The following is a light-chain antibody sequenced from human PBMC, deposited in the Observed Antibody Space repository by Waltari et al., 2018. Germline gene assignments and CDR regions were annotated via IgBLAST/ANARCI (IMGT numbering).Light chain of an antibody. CDR2: GAS. Sequence: IVLTQSPATLSLSPGERATLSCRAGQSVSSNYVAWYQQKPGQAPRLLISGASSRATGIPDRFIGSGSGTDFTLTISSLERDDFAVYFCQQRSNWPLTFGGGTKVEIK. V-gene: IGKV3D-20*02. CDR1: QSVSSNY. CDR3: QQRSNWPLT. J-gene: IGKJ4*01.